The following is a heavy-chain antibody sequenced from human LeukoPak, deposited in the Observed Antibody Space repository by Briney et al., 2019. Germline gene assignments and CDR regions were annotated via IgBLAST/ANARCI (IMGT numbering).Heavy chain of an antibody. V-gene: IGHV4-39*07. J-gene: IGHJ4*02. Sequence: SETLSLTCIVSGGSISSSSYYWGWIRQPPGKGLKWIGEINHSGSTNYNPSLKSRVTMSVDTSKNQFSLKLSSVTAADTAVYYCARVVGSSSWGGVFDYWGQGTLVTVSS. CDR3: ARVVGSSSWGGVFDY. CDR1: GGSISSSSYY. CDR2: INHSGST. D-gene: IGHD6-6*01.